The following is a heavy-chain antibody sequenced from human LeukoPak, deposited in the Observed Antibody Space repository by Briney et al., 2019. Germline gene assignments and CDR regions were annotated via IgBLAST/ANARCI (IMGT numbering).Heavy chain of an antibody. D-gene: IGHD3-22*01. CDR3: TRYYYDGSGYYYLFDY. Sequence: GGSLKLSCAASGFPFSGSAMHWVRQASGKGLEWVGRIRSKTNSYATAYAASVKGRFTISRDDSKNTAYLQMNSLKTEDTAVYYCTRYYYDGSGYYYLFDYWGQGTLVTVSS. J-gene: IGHJ4*02. CDR2: IRSKTNSYAT. CDR1: GFPFSGSA. V-gene: IGHV3-73*01.